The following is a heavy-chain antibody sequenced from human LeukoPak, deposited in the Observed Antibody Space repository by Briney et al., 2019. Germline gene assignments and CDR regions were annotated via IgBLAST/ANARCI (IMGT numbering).Heavy chain of an antibody. V-gene: IGHV4-59*08. CDR2: IYYSGST. D-gene: IGHD3-22*01. Sequence: SETLSLTCTVSGGSISSYYWSWLRQPPGKGLEWIGYIYYSGSTNYNPSLKSRVTISVDTSKNQFSLKLSSVTAADTAVYYCARHYDSSGYYYSVAAFDIWGQGTMVTVSS. J-gene: IGHJ3*02. CDR3: ARHYDSSGYYYSVAAFDI. CDR1: GGSISSYY.